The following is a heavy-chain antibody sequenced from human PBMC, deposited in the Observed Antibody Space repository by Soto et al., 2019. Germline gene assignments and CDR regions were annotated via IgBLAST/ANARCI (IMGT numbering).Heavy chain of an antibody. CDR3: ATNESRITIFGVVIRKQTPYDY. V-gene: IGHV1-18*01. CDR2: ISAYNGNT. D-gene: IGHD3-3*01. J-gene: IGHJ4*02. Sequence: ASGKVSCKASGYTFTSYGISWVRQAPGQGLEWMGWISAYNGNTNYAQKLQGRVTMTKDTSTDTAYMELSSLRSEDTAVYYCATNESRITIFGVVIRKQTPYDYWGQGTLVTVSS. CDR1: GYTFTSYG.